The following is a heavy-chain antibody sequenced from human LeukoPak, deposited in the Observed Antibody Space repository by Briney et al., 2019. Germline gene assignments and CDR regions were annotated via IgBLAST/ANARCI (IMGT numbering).Heavy chain of an antibody. CDR2: LSYDGSNK. CDR3: AKDASTVTLHADY. D-gene: IGHD4-17*01. J-gene: IGHJ4*02. CDR1: GFTFSSFG. Sequence: TGGSLRLSCAASGFTFSSFGMHWVRQAPGKGLEWVAVLSYDGSNKYYADSVKGRFTISRDNSKNTLYLQMNSLRVEDTAVYYCAKDASTVTLHADYWGQGTLVTVSS. V-gene: IGHV3-30*18.